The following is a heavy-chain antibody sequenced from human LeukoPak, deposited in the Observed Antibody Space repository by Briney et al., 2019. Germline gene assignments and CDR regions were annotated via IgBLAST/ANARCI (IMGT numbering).Heavy chain of an antibody. D-gene: IGHD3-10*01. CDR2: IYTSGST. V-gene: IGHV4-4*07. J-gene: IGHJ5*02. CDR3: ARQKTLPDYYGSGRGDWFDP. CDR1: GGSISSYY. Sequence: SETLSLTCTVSGGSISSYYWSWIRQPAGKGLEWIGRIYTSGSTNYNPSLKSRVTISVDTSKNQFSLKLSSVTAADTAVYYCARQKTLPDYYGSGRGDWFDPWGQGTLVTVSS.